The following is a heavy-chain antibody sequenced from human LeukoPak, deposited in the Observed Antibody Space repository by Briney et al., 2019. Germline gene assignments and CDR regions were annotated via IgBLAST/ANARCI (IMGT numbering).Heavy chain of an antibody. J-gene: IGHJ4*02. CDR2: IYYGGST. CDR1: GGSISSYY. CDR3: ARALEPALYYFDY. D-gene: IGHD1-1*01. V-gene: IGHV4-59*01. Sequence: PSETLSLTCTVSGGSISSYYWSWIRQPPGKGLEWIGYIYYGGSTNYNPSLKGRVTISVDTSKNQFSLKLSSVTAADTAVYYCARALEPALYYFDYWGQGTLVTVSS.